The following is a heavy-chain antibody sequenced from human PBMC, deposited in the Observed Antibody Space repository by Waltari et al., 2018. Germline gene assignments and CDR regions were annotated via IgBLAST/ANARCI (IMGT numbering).Heavy chain of an antibody. V-gene: IGHV3-9*03. CDR2: ISWNSGSI. CDR1: GFPFEDYA. D-gene: IGHD6-19*01. J-gene: IGHJ3*02. Sequence: EVQLVESGGGLVQPGRSLRRSCAASGFPFEDYAMHWVRHAPEKGLEWVSGISWNSGSIGYADSVKGRFTISRDNAKNSLYLQMNSLRAEDMALYYCAKEAVAGTAFDIWGQGTMVTVSS. CDR3: AKEAVAGTAFDI.